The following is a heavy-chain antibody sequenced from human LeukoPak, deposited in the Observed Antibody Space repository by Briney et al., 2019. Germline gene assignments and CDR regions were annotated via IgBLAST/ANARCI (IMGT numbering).Heavy chain of an antibody. Sequence: GGSLRLSCAASGFTFSSYGMHSVRQAPGKGLEWAAFIRYDGSNKYYADSVKGRFTISRDNSKNTLYLQMNSLRAADTAVYYCAKDPTHYRVWDDYDSTVLSYWGQGTLVTVSS. V-gene: IGHV3-30*02. CDR3: AKDPTHYRVWDDYDSTVLSY. D-gene: IGHD3-22*01. CDR1: GFTFSSYG. J-gene: IGHJ4*02. CDR2: IRYDGSNK.